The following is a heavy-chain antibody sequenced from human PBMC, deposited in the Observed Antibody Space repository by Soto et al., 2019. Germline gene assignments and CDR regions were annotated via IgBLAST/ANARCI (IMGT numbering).Heavy chain of an antibody. Sequence: GGSLRLSCAASGFTFSSYAMHWVRQAPGKGLEWVAVISYDGSNKYYADSVKGRFTISRDNSKNTLYLQMNSLRAEDTTVYYCARGTAAGPFDYWGRGTLVTVSS. D-gene: IGHD6-13*01. CDR2: ISYDGSNK. J-gene: IGHJ4*02. V-gene: IGHV3-30-3*01. CDR3: ARGTAAGPFDY. CDR1: GFTFSSYA.